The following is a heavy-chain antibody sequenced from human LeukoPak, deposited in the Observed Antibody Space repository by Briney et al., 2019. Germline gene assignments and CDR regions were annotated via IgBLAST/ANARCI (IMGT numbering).Heavy chain of an antibody. CDR3: ARAPGGATPYYYYYYGMDV. CDR1: GGTFSSYA. Sequence: SVKVSCKASGGTFSSYAISWVRQAPGQGLEWIGGIIPIFGTANYAQKFQGRVTITADESTSTAYMELSSLRSEDTAVYYCARAPGGATPYYYYYYGMDVWGQGTTVTVSS. CDR2: IIPIFGTA. V-gene: IGHV1-69*01. J-gene: IGHJ6*02. D-gene: IGHD1-26*01.